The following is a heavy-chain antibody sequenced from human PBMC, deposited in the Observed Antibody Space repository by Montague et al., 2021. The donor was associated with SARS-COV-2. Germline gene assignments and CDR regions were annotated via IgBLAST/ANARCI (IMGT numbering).Heavy chain of an antibody. CDR3: ARAIQSQPLVVVIAIPRPFYYFDH. CDR1: GGSFSGYY. J-gene: IGHJ4*02. CDR2: INHSGST. Sequence: SETLSLTCAVYGGSFSGYYWSWIRQPPGKGLEWIGEINHSGSTNYNPSLKSRVTISVDTSKSQFSLKVSSVTAADTAVYYCARAIQSQPLVVVIAIPRPFYYFDHWGQGTLVTVSS. V-gene: IGHV4-34*01. D-gene: IGHD2-21*01.